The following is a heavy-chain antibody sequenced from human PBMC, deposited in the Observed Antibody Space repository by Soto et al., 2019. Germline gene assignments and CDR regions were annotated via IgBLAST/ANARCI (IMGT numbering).Heavy chain of an antibody. CDR3: ARCMGSDGSGYAFFDS. V-gene: IGHV3-21*01. D-gene: IGHD3-10*01. J-gene: IGHJ4*02. CDR2: VSSTSSHI. CDR1: GFTFSGHT. Sequence: EVQLVESGGGLVKPGGSLRLSCAASGFTFSGHTINWVRQAPGKGLEWVSSVSSTSSHIYYADSVKGRFTVSRDNDENCLDLQMKRLIAVDTAIYYYARCMGSDGSGYAFFDSWGQGTLVTVSS.